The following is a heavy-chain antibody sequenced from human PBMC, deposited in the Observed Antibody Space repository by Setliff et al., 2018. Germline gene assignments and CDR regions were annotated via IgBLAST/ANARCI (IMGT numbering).Heavy chain of an antibody. D-gene: IGHD1-20*01. CDR2: IYHSGTT. V-gene: IGHV4-4*02. CDR3: ARGGERYYSAS. J-gene: IGHJ4*02. Sequence: SETLSLTCAVSGGSISSPNWWNWVRQPPGKGLEWIGEIYHSGTTNYNPSLKSRVTMSVDTSKTQFSLKLNSMTTADTAVYYCARGGERYYSASWGQGTLVTVSS. CDR1: GGSISSPNW.